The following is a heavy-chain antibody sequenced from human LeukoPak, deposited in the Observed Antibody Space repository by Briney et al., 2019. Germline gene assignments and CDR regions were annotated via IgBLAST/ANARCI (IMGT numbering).Heavy chain of an antibody. CDR3: AKDQEQLWSLPYFDY. Sequence: GGSLRLSCAASGFTFSSYGMHWVRQAPGKGLEWVAFIRYDGSNKYYADSVKGRFTISRDNSKNTLYLQMNSLRAEDTAVYYCAKDQEQLWSLPYFDYWGQGTLVTVSS. D-gene: IGHD5-18*01. V-gene: IGHV3-30*02. CDR2: IRYDGSNK. J-gene: IGHJ4*02. CDR1: GFTFSSYG.